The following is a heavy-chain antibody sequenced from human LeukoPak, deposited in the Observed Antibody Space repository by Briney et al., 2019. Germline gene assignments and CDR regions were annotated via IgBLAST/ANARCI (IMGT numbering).Heavy chain of an antibody. CDR3: ARDRGSIGGTLDY. V-gene: IGHV3-21*01. CDR2: ISSSGSYI. CDR1: GFTFGDYG. J-gene: IGHJ4*02. Sequence: GGSLRLSCTASGFTFGDYGMSSVRQAPVKGLEWVSPISSSGSYINYADSVKGRFTISRDNAKNSLYLQMNSLRAEDTAVFYCARDRGSIGGTLDYWGQGTLVTVSS. D-gene: IGHD6-6*01.